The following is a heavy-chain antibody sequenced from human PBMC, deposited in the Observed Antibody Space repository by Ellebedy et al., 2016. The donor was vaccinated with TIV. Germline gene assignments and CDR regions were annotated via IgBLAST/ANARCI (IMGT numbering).Heavy chain of an antibody. CDR1: GGSISNSDYY. J-gene: IGHJ5*02. Sequence: MPGGSLRLSCIVSGGSISNSDYYWNWIRQPPGKGLEWIGSIYYSGSAYYNPSLKSRVTVSVDTSKNQFSLNLGSVTAADTAVYYCARDPALPRGRFDTWGQGTLVTVSS. V-gene: IGHV4-39*07. CDR3: ARDPALPRGRFDT. CDR2: IYYSGSA.